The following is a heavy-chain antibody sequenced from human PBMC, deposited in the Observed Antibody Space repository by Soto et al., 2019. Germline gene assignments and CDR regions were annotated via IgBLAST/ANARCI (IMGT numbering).Heavy chain of an antibody. CDR3: ARFSPPRKSYDSNPGWFDP. CDR1: GGSLNSYY. Sequence: PSETLSLTCTVSGGSLNSYYWTWTRQSPGKGLEWIGYVSSTGSTNYNPSLKSRLTMSLDTSTNEVSLSLTSVTAADAAVYFCARFSPPRKSYDSNPGWFDPWGQGIMVTVSS. CDR2: VSSTGST. V-gene: IGHV4-59*01. D-gene: IGHD3-22*01. J-gene: IGHJ5*02.